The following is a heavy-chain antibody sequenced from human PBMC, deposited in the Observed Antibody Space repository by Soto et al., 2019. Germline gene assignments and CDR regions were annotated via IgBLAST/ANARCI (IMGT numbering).Heavy chain of an antibody. CDR1: GFTFSDYN. CDR2: ISTSATSI. CDR3: ASSHHIWGLPGFDY. V-gene: IGHV3-48*02. Sequence: EVRLVESGGDLAQPGGSLRLSCAASGFTFSDYNLNWVRQAPGKGLEWIAYISTSATSIYYADSVKGRFTISRDNAKNSLSLQMNSLRDDDTAVYYCASSHHIWGLPGFDYWVQGTLVTVAS. J-gene: IGHJ4*02. D-gene: IGHD3-16*01.